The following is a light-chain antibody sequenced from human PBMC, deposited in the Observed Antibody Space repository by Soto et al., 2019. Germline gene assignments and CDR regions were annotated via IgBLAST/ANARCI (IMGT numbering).Light chain of an antibody. CDR3: QHCNNWPPNT. J-gene: IGKJ2*01. V-gene: IGKV3-15*01. CDR1: QSVSSN. CDR2: DAS. Sequence: EIVMTQSPATLSVSPGERATLSCRASQSVSSNLAWYQHKPGQAPRLLIYDASTRATGIPVRFSGSGSVTEFTLTISSLQYDDFAVDYCQHCNNWPPNTFGQGTKLEIK.